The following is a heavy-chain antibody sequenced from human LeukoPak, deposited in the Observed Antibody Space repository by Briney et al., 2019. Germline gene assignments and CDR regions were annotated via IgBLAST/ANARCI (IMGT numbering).Heavy chain of an antibody. CDR3: ARVGGRGWGFDY. J-gene: IGHJ4*02. CDR1: GGSFSGYY. D-gene: IGHD3-3*01. Sequence: SETLSLTCAVYGGSFSGYYWSWIRQPPGKGLEWIGEINHSGSTNYNPSLKSRVTISVGTSKNQFSLKLSSVTAADTAVCYCARVGGRGWGFDYWGQGTLVTVSS. V-gene: IGHV4-34*01. CDR2: INHSGST.